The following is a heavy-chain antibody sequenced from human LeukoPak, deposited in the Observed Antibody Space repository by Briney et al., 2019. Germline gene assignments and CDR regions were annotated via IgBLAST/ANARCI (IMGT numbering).Heavy chain of an antibody. V-gene: IGHV3-23*01. D-gene: IGHD3-22*01. CDR2: ISGSGGST. CDR1: GFTFSSYA. CDR3: ATTYYDSSGYYPL. J-gene: IGHJ4*02. Sequence: GGSLRLSCAASGFTFSSYAMSWVRQAPGKGLEWVSAISGSGGSTYYADSVKGRFTISRDNSKNTLYLQMNSLRPEDTAVYYCATTYYDSSGYYPLWGQGTLVTVSS.